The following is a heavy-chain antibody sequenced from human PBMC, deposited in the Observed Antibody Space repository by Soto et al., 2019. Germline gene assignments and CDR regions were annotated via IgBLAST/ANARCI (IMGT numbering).Heavy chain of an antibody. V-gene: IGHV1-2*04. CDR2: ISPNSGGT. CDR3: ARSRRESSTSVDP. J-gene: IGHJ5*02. Sequence: ASVKVSCKASGYTFTGYYMHWVRQAPGQGLEWMGWISPNSGGTNYAQKFQGWVTMTRDTSISTAYMELSSLRSEDTAVYYCARSRRESSTSVDPWGQGTLVTVS. CDR1: GYTFTGYY. D-gene: IGHD2-2*01.